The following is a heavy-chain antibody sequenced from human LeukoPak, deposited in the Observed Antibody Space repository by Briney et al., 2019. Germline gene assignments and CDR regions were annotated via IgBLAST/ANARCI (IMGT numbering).Heavy chain of an antibody. CDR2: TRNKANAYST. Sequence: GGSLRLSCAASGFTFSNYNMNWVRQAPGKGLEWIGRTRNKANAYSTEYAASVSGRFTVSRDDSKSSLYLQMNSLKSEDTAVYYCARERYSGSYFLGAFDIWGQGTIVTVSS. CDR1: GFTFSNYN. J-gene: IGHJ3*02. D-gene: IGHD1-26*01. V-gene: IGHV3-72*01. CDR3: ARERYSGSYFLGAFDI.